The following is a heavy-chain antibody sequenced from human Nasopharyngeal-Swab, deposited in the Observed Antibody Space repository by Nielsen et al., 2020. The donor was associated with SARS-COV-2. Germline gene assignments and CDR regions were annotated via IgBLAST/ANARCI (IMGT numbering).Heavy chain of an antibody. V-gene: IGHV3-33*01. CDR2: IWYDGSNK. J-gene: IGHJ5*02. CDR1: GFTFSSYG. CDR3: ASGSSWWFDP. Sequence: GSLKISCAASGFTFSSYGMHWVRQAPGKGLEWVAVIWYDGSNKYYADSVKGRFTISRDNAKNSLYLQMNSLRDEDTAVYYCASGSSWWFDPWGQGTLVTVSS. D-gene: IGHD1-26*01.